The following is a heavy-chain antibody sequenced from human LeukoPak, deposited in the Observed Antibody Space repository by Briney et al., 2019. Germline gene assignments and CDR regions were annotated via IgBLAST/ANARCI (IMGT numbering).Heavy chain of an antibody. V-gene: IGHV3-49*04. CDR3: TRAPNYDFWLDY. J-gene: IGHJ4*02. CDR1: GFTFGDSG. Sequence: GGSLRLSCTGSGFTFGDSGINWVRQAPGKGLEWVGFTRSKTYDETPQYAASVRGRFTISRDDSKSIAYLQMNSLKTEDTAVYYCTRAPNYDFWLDYWGQGTLVTVSS. D-gene: IGHD3-3*01. CDR2: TRSKTYDETP.